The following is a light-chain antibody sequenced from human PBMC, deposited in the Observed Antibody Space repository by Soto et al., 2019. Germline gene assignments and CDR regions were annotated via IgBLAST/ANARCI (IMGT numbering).Light chain of an antibody. V-gene: IGLV2-23*01. Sequence: QSVLTQPASVSGSPGQSITISCTGTINDVGSYNLVSWYQQHPGKAPKLMISEDSKRPSGVSTRFSGSKSGNTASLTISGLRAEDESDYYCCSYAGSSTYVFGTGTKVTVL. CDR3: CSYAGSSTYV. CDR2: EDS. J-gene: IGLJ1*01. CDR1: INDVGSYNL.